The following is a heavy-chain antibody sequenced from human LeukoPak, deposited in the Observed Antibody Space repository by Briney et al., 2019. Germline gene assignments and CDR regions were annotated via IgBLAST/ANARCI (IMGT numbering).Heavy chain of an antibody. Sequence: GGSLRLSCAASGFTVSSSYMSWVRQAPGKGLEWVSVIYSGGSTYYADSVKGRFTISRDTSKNTLYLQINSLSVEDTAVYYCIVFGDSNHWGQGTLVTVSS. D-gene: IGHD4-17*01. CDR1: GFTVSSSY. J-gene: IGHJ5*02. CDR2: IYSGGST. CDR3: IVFGDSNH. V-gene: IGHV3-53*01.